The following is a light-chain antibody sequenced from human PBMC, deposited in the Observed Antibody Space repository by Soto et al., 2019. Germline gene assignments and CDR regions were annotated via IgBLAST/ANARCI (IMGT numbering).Light chain of an antibody. CDR2: DVS. Sequence: QSALTQPASVSGSPGQSITISCTGTSSDVGGYNYVSWYQQHPGKVPKLMIYDVSNRPSGISDRFSGSKSGNTASLTISGLQVEDEADYYCSSYTSRTTLVFGGGTKVTVL. CDR1: SSDVGGYNY. J-gene: IGLJ2*01. CDR3: SSYTSRTTLV. V-gene: IGLV2-14*03.